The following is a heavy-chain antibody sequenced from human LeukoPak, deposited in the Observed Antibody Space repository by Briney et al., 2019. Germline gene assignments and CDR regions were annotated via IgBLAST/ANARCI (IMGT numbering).Heavy chain of an antibody. D-gene: IGHD3-3*01. CDR1: GYTFTAYY. CDR2: INPNSGDT. CDR3: ARGAGEVIFYY. Sequence: VASVKVSCKASGYTFTAYYMHWVRQAPGQGLEWMGWINPNSGDTNYAQKFQGRVTMTRDTSISTAYMELSRLSSDDTAVYYRARGAGEVIFYYWGQGTLVTVSS. J-gene: IGHJ4*02. V-gene: IGHV1-2*02.